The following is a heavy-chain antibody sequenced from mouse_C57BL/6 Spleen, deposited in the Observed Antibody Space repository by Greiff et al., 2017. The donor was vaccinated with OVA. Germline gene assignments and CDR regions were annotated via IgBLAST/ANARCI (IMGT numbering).Heavy chain of an antibody. Sequence: VQLQQPGAELVRPGSSVKLSCKASGYTFTSYWMHWVKQRPIQGLEWIGNIDPSDSETHYNQKFKDKATLTVDKSSSTAYMQLSSLTSEDSAVYYCALYEGYEAMDYWGQGTSVTVSS. CDR2: IDPSDSET. D-gene: IGHD2-3*01. CDR1: GYTFTSYW. J-gene: IGHJ4*01. V-gene: IGHV1-52*01. CDR3: ALYEGYEAMDY.